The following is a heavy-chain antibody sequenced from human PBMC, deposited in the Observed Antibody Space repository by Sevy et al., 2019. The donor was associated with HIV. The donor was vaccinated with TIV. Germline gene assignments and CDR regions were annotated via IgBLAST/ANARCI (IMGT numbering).Heavy chain of an antibody. V-gene: IGHV3-33*01. CDR2: IWYAGSNE. J-gene: IGHJ6*03. CDR3: ARGNWIDYMDI. D-gene: IGHD1-20*01. CDR1: GFTFVGHG. Sequence: GGSLRLSCAASGFTFVGHGMHWVRQAPGKGLEWVSFIWYAGSNEFYADSVKGRFTISRDNSKNTLSLQMNSLRAEDTAVYYCARGNWIDYMDIWGKGTTVTVSS.